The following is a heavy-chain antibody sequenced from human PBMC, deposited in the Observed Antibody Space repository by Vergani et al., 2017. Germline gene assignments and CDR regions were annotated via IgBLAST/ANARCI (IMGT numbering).Heavy chain of an antibody. D-gene: IGHD3-10*01. Sequence: EVQLVESGGGLVQPGGSLRLSCAASGFTFSSYWMSWVRQAPGKGLEWVANIKQDGSEKYYVDSVKGRFTISRDNAKNSLYLQMNSLRAEDTAVYYCARTIRLLWFGELGYWGQGTTVTVSS. V-gene: IGHV3-7*01. CDR1: GFTFSSYW. J-gene: IGHJ6*02. CDR2: IKQDGSEK. CDR3: ARTIRLLWFGELGY.